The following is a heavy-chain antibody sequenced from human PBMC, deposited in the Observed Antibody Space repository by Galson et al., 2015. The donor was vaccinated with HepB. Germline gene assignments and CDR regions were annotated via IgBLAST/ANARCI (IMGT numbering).Heavy chain of an antibody. CDR2: FDPADGAT. Sequence: SVKVSCKVSEYTLTELSLHWVRQAPGKGLEWMGGFDPADGATIHTQKLQGRVTMTEDTSTDTAYMELSSLRSEDTAVYYCATARPKLITMVRGVVTQHNFYGMDVWGQGTTVTVSS. D-gene: IGHD3-10*01. CDR1: EYTLTELS. V-gene: IGHV1-24*01. J-gene: IGHJ6*02. CDR3: ATARPKLITMVRGVVTQHNFYGMDV.